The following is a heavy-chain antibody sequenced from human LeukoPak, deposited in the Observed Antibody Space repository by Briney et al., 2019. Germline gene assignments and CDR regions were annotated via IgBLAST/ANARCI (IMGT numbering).Heavy chain of an antibody. D-gene: IGHD7-27*01. CDR2: INHRGST. CDR1: GGSVSVSY. CDR3: ASGHLTGDY. J-gene: IGHJ4*02. Sequence: SETLSLTCAVYGGSVSVSYWSWIRQPPGKGLEWMGEINHRGSTNYNTSLKSRVTISGDTSKNQFCLKLSSVTAADTAVYYCASGHLTGDYWGQGTLVTVSS. V-gene: IGHV4-34*01.